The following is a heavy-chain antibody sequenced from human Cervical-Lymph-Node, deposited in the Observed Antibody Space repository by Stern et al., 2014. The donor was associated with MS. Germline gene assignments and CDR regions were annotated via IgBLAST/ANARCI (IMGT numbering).Heavy chain of an antibody. J-gene: IGHJ4*02. CDR1: GDFISGGDHH. Sequence: QVQLQESGPGLVKPSQTLSLTCSVSGDFISGGDHHWRWIRQPPGKGLEWIGYIYYTGTTSYNPSFRSRIAMLVDTSKNHFSLRLTSVTAADTAVYFCARLRHCGGDCYQFDYWGQGILVAVSS. D-gene: IGHD2-21*02. CDR2: IYYTGTT. V-gene: IGHV4-30-4*01. CDR3: ARLRHCGGDCYQFDY.